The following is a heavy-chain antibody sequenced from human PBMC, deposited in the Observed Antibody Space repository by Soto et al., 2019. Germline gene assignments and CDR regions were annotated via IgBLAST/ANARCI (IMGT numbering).Heavy chain of an antibody. J-gene: IGHJ4*02. CDR3: ATLPPRIVVVVLPIPT. Sequence: QVQLQESGPRLVKPSGTLSLTCAVSGASISSTNWWTWVRQPPGKGLGWIGEIYHTGSTKYNPSLKSRVTISLDKSNTQFSLNLSSVTAADTAVYYCATLPPRIVVVVLPIPTWGQGTLVTVSS. V-gene: IGHV4-4*02. D-gene: IGHD2-15*01. CDR2: IYHTGST. CDR1: GASISSTNW.